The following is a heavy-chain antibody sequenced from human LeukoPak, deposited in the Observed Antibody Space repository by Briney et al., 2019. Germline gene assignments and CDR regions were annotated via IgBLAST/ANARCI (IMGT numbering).Heavy chain of an antibody. D-gene: IGHD6-19*01. J-gene: IGHJ4*02. CDR1: GCTFSDAW. CDR3: TTKTGLRLGPLSTDY. V-gene: IGHV3-15*01. CDR2: IKSKTDGGTT. Sequence: PGGSLRLSCAASGCTFSDAWMSWVRQAPGKGLEWVGRIKSKTDGGTTDYAAPVKGRFTISRDDSKNTLYLQMNNLKTEDTAVYYCTTKTGLRLGPLSTDYWGQGTLVTVSS.